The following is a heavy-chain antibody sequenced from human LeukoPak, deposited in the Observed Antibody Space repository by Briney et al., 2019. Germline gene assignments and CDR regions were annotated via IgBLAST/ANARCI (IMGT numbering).Heavy chain of an antibody. V-gene: IGHV3-23*01. CDR2: ISVNGVST. CDR3: AREERWYYFDF. CDR1: GFTFSDYP. J-gene: IGHJ4*02. Sequence: PGGSLRLSCAASGFTFSDYPMAWVRQAPGKGLEWVSSISVNGVSTYYAESLKGRFTISRDNSKNTLSLQMNGLRAEDTAIYFCAREERWYYFDFWGQGALVTVSS. D-gene: IGHD4-23*01.